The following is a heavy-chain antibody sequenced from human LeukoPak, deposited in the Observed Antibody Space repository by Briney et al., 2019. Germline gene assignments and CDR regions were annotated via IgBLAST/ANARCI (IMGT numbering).Heavy chain of an antibody. J-gene: IGHJ4*02. CDR3: ARPIAGAGTDLGY. D-gene: IGHD6-13*01. V-gene: IGHV5-51*01. CDR2: IYTGDSDT. CDR1: GYSFTSYF. Sequence: GASLKISCKASGYSFTSYFIGWVRQMPGKGLEWMGIIYTGDSDTRYSPSFQGQVTISVDKSISTAYLQWRSLKASDTAIYYCARPIAGAGTDLGYWGQGTLVTVSS.